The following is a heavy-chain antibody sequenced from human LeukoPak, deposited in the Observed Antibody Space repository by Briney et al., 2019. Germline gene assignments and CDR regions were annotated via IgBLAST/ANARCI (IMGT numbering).Heavy chain of an antibody. D-gene: IGHD3-10*01. J-gene: IGHJ4*02. CDR1: GGAFSGYY. V-gene: IGHV4-34*01. CDR2: INHSGNT. CDR3: ARARDSGSLNRAFDY. Sequence: PSETLTLTCADYGGAFSGYYGNWFRQPPGKRLEWIGEINHSGNTNYNPSLKSRVTISVDTSKNQFSLRLSSVTAADTAVDYCARARDSGSLNRAFDYWGQGTLVTVSS.